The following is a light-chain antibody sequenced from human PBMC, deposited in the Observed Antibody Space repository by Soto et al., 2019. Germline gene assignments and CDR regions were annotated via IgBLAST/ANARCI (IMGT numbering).Light chain of an antibody. V-gene: IGKV3-20*01. Sequence: EIVLTQSPGTLSLSPGERATLSCRASQSVGSDYSAWYQQKPGQAPRLLIYGASSRATGIPDRLSGSGSGTEFTLTISSLQPEDFATYYCQQANSFPPTTFGQGTKVDIK. CDR3: QQANSFPPTT. J-gene: IGKJ1*01. CDR2: GAS. CDR1: QSVGSDY.